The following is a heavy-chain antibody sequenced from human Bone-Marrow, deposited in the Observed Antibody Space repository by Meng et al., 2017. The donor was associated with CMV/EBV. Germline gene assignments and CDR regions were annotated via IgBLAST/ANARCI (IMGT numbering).Heavy chain of an antibody. V-gene: IGHV3-30-3*01. CDR1: GFTFSSYA. Sequence: GGSLRLSCAASGFTFSSYAMHWVRQAPGKGLEWVAVISYDGSNKYYADSVKGRFTISRDNSKNTLYLQMNSLRAEDTAVYYRARDRRTTVTTIFYYYYGMDVWGQGTTVTVSS. CDR2: ISYDGSNK. D-gene: IGHD4-11*01. CDR3: ARDRRTTVTTIFYYYYGMDV. J-gene: IGHJ6*02.